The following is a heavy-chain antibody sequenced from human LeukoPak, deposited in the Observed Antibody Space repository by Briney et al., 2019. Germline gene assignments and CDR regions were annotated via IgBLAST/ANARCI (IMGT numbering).Heavy chain of an antibody. CDR1: GGSINSSSYY. V-gene: IGHV4-39*01. CDR2: IFYSGNT. J-gene: IGHJ4*02. D-gene: IGHD5-24*01. CDR3: ARHRSKWLQSSFDY. Sequence: SETLSLTCTVSGGSINSSSYYWGWIRQPPGKGLEWIGSIFYSGNTYDNPSLKSRVTISVDTSKNQFSLRLNSVTAADTAVYYCARHRSKWLQSSFDYWGQGTLVTVSS.